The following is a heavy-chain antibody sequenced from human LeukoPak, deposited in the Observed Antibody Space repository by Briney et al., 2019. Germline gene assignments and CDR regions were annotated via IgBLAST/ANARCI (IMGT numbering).Heavy chain of an antibody. D-gene: IGHD2-2*01. V-gene: IGHV4-59*01. Sequence: PSETLSLTCTVAGGFISSYYWSWIGQPPGRGREGIGYIYYSGSTNYNPSLKSRVTISVDTSKNQFSLKLSSVTAADTAVYYCARGAAMGNLWGRGPLVTVSS. CDR3: ARGAAMGNL. CDR1: GGFISSYY. J-gene: IGHJ2*01. CDR2: IYYSGST.